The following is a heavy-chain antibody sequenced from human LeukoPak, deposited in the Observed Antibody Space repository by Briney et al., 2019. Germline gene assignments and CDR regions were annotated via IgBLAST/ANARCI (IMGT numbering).Heavy chain of an antibody. J-gene: IGHJ4*02. D-gene: IGHD4-17*01. CDR1: GYTFTIYY. V-gene: IGHV1-46*01. CDR3: AREDPKTTVTTTSGCFDY. Sequence: ASVTVSCKASGYTFTIYYMHWVRQAPGQGREWMGIINPSGGSTSYAQKFQGRVTMTRDPSTSTVYMELSSLRSEDTAVYYCAREDPKTTVTTTSGCFDYWGQGTLVTVSS. CDR2: INPSGGST.